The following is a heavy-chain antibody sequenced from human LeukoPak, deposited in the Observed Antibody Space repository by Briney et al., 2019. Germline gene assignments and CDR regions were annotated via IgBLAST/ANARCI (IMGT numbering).Heavy chain of an antibody. V-gene: IGHV4-59*08. CDR1: GGSISSYY. D-gene: IGHD4-17*01. CDR3: ASNDYGDYGWFDP. Sequence: PSETLSLTCTVSGGSISSYYWSWIRQPPGKGLEWIGYIYYSGSTNYDPSLKSRVTISVDTSKNQFSLKLSSVTAADTAVYYCASNDYGDYGWFDPWGQGTLVTVSS. CDR2: IYYSGST. J-gene: IGHJ5*02.